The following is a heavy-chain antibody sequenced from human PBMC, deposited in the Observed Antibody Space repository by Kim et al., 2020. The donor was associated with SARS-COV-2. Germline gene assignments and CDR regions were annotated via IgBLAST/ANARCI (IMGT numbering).Heavy chain of an antibody. D-gene: IGHD3-9*01. J-gene: IGHJ4*02. Sequence: ASVKVSCKASGYTFTGYYMHWVRQAPGQGLEWMGWINPNSGGTNYAQKFQGRVTMTSDTSISTAYMELSRLRSDDTAVYYCARDGDWSMLTGYYNYWGQGTLVTVSS. V-gene: IGHV1-2*02. CDR3: ARDGDWSMLTGYYNY. CDR2: INPNSGGT. CDR1: GYTFTGYY.